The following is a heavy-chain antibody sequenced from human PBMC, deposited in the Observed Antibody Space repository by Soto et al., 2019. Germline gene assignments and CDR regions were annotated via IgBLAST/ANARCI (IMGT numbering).Heavy chain of an antibody. CDR2: IIPIFGTA. CDR3: AREMMDSSSPDEYYFDY. Sequence: GASVKVSCKASGGTFSSYAISWVRQAPGQGLEWMGGIIPIFGTANYAQKLQGRVTITADKSTSTAYMELSSLRSEDTAVYYCAREMMDSSSPDEYYFDYWGQGTLVTVSS. D-gene: IGHD6-6*01. CDR1: GGTFSSYA. J-gene: IGHJ4*02. V-gene: IGHV1-69*06.